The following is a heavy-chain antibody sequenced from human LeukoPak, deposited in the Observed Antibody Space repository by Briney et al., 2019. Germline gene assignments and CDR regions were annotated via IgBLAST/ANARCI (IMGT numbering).Heavy chain of an antibody. V-gene: IGHV1-18*01. CDR1: GYTFTSYG. D-gene: IGHD3-10*01. CDR3: ARGYYYGSGSYLRFDY. Sequence: ASVKVSCKASGYTFTSYGISWVRQAPGQGLEWMGWIGAYNGNTNYAQKLQGRVTMTTDTPTSTAYMELRSLRSDDTAVYYCARGYYYGSGSYLRFDYWGQGTLVTVSS. J-gene: IGHJ4*02. CDR2: IGAYNGNT.